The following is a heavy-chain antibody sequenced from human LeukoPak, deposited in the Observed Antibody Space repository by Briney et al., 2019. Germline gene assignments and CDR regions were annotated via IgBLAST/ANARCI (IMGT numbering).Heavy chain of an antibody. CDR1: GITFSNYA. J-gene: IGHJ6*02. CDR2: IYSGGST. V-gene: IGHV3-66*01. CDR3: ARDRYSNYYYYYGMDV. D-gene: IGHD4-11*01. Sequence: GESLRLSCAASGITFSNYAMRSVRQAPGKGLEWVSVIYSGGSTYYADSVKGRFTISRDNSKNTLYLQMNSLRAEDTAVYYCARDRYSNYYYYYGMDVWGQGTTVTVSS.